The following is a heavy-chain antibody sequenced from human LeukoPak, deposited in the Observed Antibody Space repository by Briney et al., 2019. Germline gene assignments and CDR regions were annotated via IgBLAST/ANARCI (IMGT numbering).Heavy chain of an antibody. V-gene: IGHV3-11*05. D-gene: IGHD6-13*01. J-gene: IGHJ3*02. CDR3: ARDMIAADAFDI. CDR1: GFTFSDYY. CDR2: ISRSGTYT. Sequence: PGGSLRLSCAASGFTFSDYYMSWIRQAPGKGLQWVSYISRSGTYTNYEDSVKGRFTISRDNAKNSLYLQMNSLRAEDTAVYYCARDMIAADAFDIWGQGTMVTVSS.